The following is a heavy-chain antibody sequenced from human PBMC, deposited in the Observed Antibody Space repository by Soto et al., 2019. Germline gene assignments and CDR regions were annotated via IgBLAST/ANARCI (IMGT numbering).Heavy chain of an antibody. CDR3: AKSNWFDP. Sequence: GGSRRLSCAASGFTFSSYWMHWVRQAPGKGLVWVSRIESDGSSPIYADSVKGRFTISRDNAKNTLYLQMNSLRAEDTAVYYCAKSNWFDPWGQGTLVTVSS. V-gene: IGHV3-74*01. J-gene: IGHJ5*02. CDR1: GFTFSSYW. CDR2: IESDGSSP.